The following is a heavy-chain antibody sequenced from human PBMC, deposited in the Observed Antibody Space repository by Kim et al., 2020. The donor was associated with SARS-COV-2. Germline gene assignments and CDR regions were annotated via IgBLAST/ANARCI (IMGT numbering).Heavy chain of an antibody. D-gene: IGHD3-10*01. CDR3: ARTSMVRGVIPGYYYYGMDV. Sequence: ASVKVSCKASGYTFTGYYMHWVRQAPGQGLEWMGWINPNSGGTNYAQKFQGWVTMTRDTSISTAYMELSRLRSDDTAVYYCARTSMVRGVIPGYYYYGMDVWGQGTTVTVSS. CDR2: INPNSGGT. J-gene: IGHJ6*02. CDR1: GYTFTGYY. V-gene: IGHV1-2*04.